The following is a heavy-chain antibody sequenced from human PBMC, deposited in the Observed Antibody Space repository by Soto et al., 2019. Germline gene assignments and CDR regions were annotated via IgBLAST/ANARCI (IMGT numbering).Heavy chain of an antibody. D-gene: IGHD2-15*01. CDR2: ISAYNGNT. Sequence: VASVNVSCKASGYTFTSYGISWVRQAPGQGLEWMGWISAYNGNTNYAQKLQGRVTMTTDTSTSTAYMELRSLRSDDTAVYYCARNVHCSGGSCYLCDPWGQGTLVTVSS. V-gene: IGHV1-18*01. CDR3: ARNVHCSGGSCYLCDP. J-gene: IGHJ5*02. CDR1: GYTFTSYG.